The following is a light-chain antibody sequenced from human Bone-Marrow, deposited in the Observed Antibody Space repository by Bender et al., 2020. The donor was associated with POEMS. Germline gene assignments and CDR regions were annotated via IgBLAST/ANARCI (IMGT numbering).Light chain of an antibody. V-gene: IGLV2-23*02. J-gene: IGLJ2*01. CDR2: EVT. CDR1: STDVGSHDR. Sequence: QSALTQPASVSGSPGQSITISCTGASTDVGSHDRVAWYQQYPGKAPKLIIFEVTKRPSGVSHRFSGSKSGNTASLTISGLQAEDEADYYCCSYAGFSTFFGRGTQLTVL. CDR3: CSYAGFSTF.